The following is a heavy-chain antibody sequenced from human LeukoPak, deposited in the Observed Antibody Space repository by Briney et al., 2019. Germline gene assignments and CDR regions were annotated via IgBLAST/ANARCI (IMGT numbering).Heavy chain of an antibody. CDR3: ARDRDYSNTERGFDY. J-gene: IGHJ4*02. V-gene: IGHV1-2*02. D-gene: IGHD4-11*01. CDR1: GYTFTDYY. Sequence: ASVKVSCKTSGYTFTDYYIHWVPHAPGQGLEWMGWINPNSGETNSAQKFQGRVTMTGDTSISTAYMELRRVTSDDTAVYYCARDRDYSNTERGFDYWGQGTLVTVSS. CDR2: INPNSGET.